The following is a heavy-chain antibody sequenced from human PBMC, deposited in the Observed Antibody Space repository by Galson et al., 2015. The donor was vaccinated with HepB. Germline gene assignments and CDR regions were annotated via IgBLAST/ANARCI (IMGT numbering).Heavy chain of an antibody. D-gene: IGHD2-15*01. CDR2: ISGSGGST. J-gene: IGHJ4*02. Sequence: SLRLSCAASGFTFSSYAMSWVRQAPGKGLEWVSAISGSGGSTYYADSVKGRFTISRDNSKNTLYLQMNSLRAEDTAVYYCAKAELPLGYCSGGSCQHGFDYWGQGTLVTVSS. V-gene: IGHV3-23*01. CDR1: GFTFSSYA. CDR3: AKAELPLGYCSGGSCQHGFDY.